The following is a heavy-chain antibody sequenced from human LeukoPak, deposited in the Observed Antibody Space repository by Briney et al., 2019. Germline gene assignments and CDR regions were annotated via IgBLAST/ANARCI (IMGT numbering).Heavy chain of an antibody. Sequence: GGSLRLSCVASGFTFSSYWMHWVRQAPGKGLVWVSRINTDGSSTTYADSVKGRFTISRDNAKSTLFLQMNSLRAEDTAVYYCGRARVGATVVSPAVGFWGQGTLVTVSS. CDR1: GFTFSSYW. J-gene: IGHJ4*02. D-gene: IGHD1-26*01. V-gene: IGHV3-74*01. CDR2: INTDGSST. CDR3: GRARVGATVVSPAVGF.